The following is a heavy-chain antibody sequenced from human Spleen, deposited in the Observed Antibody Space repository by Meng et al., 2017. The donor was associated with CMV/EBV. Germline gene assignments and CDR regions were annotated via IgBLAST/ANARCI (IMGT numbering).Heavy chain of an antibody. CDR2: VSPYSGDT. Sequence: ASVKVSCKASGYTFTSYGITWVRQAPGQGLEWMGWVSPYSGDTNYAQKLQGRITMTTDTSTSTAHMELRTLRSDDTAIYYCARDPGPLTGHGSDYYPEVKDYWGQGTLVTVSS. CDR3: ARDPGPLTGHGSDYYPEVKDY. V-gene: IGHV1-18*01. D-gene: IGHD3-22*01. CDR1: GYTFTSYG. J-gene: IGHJ4*02.